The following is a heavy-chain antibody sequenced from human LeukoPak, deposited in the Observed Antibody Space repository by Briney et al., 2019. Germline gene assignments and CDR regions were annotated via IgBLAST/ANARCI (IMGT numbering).Heavy chain of an antibody. CDR3: ARSTSSGWSLFDY. Sequence: PSETLSLTCTVSGDSISSGDYYWSWIRQPTGKGLEWIGRISSSGSTNYNPSLKSRVTISVDTSKNQFSLKLSSVTAADTAVYYCARSTSSGWSLFDYWGQGTLVTVSS. J-gene: IGHJ4*02. V-gene: IGHV4-61*02. CDR1: GDSISSGDYY. CDR2: ISSSGST. D-gene: IGHD6-19*01.